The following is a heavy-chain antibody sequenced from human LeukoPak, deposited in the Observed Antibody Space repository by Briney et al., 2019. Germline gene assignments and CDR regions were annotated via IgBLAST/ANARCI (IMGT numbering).Heavy chain of an antibody. CDR1: RFTFSSYA. J-gene: IGHJ3*02. V-gene: IGHV3-23*01. D-gene: IGHD2-8*02. CDR3: AKGSLTIWYAFDI. CDR2: ITSSGGST. Sequence: RASLKLSCAASRFTFSSYAMSWVRQAPGKGLEWVSTITSSGGSTYYANSVKGRFTISRDNSKNTLFLQTNSLRAEDTAVYYCAKGSLTIWYAFDIWGQGTMVTVSS.